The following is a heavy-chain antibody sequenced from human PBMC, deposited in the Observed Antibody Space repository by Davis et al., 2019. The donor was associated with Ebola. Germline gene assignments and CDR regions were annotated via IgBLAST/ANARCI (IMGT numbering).Heavy chain of an antibody. D-gene: IGHD3-16*01. CDR3: AKGQLWGVWAEDYYFDY. J-gene: IGHJ4*02. CDR2: ISGSGGST. V-gene: IGHV3-23*01. CDR1: GFTFSSYA. Sequence: GESLKISCAASGFTFSSYAMSWVRQAPGKGLEWVSAISGSGGSTYYADSVKGRFTISRDNSKNTLYLQMNSLRAEDTAVYYCAKGQLWGVWAEDYYFDYWGQGTLVTVSS.